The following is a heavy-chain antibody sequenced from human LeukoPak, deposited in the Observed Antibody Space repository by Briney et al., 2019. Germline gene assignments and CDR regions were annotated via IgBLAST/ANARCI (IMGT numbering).Heavy chain of an antibody. J-gene: IGHJ4*02. CDR3: ARDRPGYSSGWYSDY. Sequence: ASVKVSCKASGYTFTGYYMHWVRQASGQGLEWMGWINPNSGGTNYAQKFQGRVTMTRDTSISTAYMELSRLRSDDTAVYYCARDRPGYSSGWYSDYWGQGTLVTVSS. CDR1: GYTFTGYY. V-gene: IGHV1-2*02. CDR2: INPNSGGT. D-gene: IGHD6-19*01.